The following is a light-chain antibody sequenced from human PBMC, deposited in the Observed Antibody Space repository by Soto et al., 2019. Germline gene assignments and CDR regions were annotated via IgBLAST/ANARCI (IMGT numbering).Light chain of an antibody. CDR2: GAS. CDR3: QQYSSFSWT. Sequence: EIVLTQSPGTLSLSTGDRATLSYRASQSLDRNYLAWYQQKPGQAPKIIIFGASGRATGIPDRFSGSGSGTEFSLTISGLQPDDSATYHCQQYSSFSWTFGQGTKVDIK. V-gene: IGKV3-20*01. CDR1: QSLDRNY. J-gene: IGKJ1*01.